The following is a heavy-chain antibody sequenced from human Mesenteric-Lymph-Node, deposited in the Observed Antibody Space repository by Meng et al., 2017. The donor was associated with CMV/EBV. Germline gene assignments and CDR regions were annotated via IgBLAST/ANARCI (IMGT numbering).Heavy chain of an antibody. J-gene: IGHJ6*02. V-gene: IGHV1-18*01. CDR1: GYSFSHQG. D-gene: IGHD2-8*01. Sequence: ASVKVSCKASGYSFSHQGIAWVRQAPGRGLEWLGWISGFPGWTKYAAKVQDRFTMTMDTSTTTAYIELRSLRTDDTAIYYCAREGMWNGVGYYYYGMDVWGQGTTVTVSS. CDR2: ISGFPGWT. CDR3: AREGMWNGVGYYYYGMDV.